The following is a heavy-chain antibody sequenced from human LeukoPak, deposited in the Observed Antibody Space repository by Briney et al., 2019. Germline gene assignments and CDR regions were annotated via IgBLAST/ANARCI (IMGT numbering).Heavy chain of an antibody. D-gene: IGHD3-22*01. V-gene: IGHV3-23*01. Sequence: GGSLRLSCAASGFIFSTYAMTWVRQAPGKGLEWVSSSGSTIDYSDSVKGRFTISRDNSKNTLYLQMNSLSAEDTAVYYCTRATNYYYDSSGYPPFDYWGQGTLVTVSS. J-gene: IGHJ4*02. CDR3: TRATNYYYDSSGYPPFDY. CDR1: GFIFSTYA. CDR2: SGSTI.